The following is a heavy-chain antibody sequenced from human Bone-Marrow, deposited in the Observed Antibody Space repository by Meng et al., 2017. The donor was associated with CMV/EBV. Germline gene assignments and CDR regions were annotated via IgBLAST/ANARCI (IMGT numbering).Heavy chain of an antibody. CDR2: ISPYSGNT. CDR3: ARVRMGGSGNYYPLDY. D-gene: IGHD3-10*01. V-gene: IGHV1-18*04. Sequence: ASVKVSCKASGYTFTGYYMHWVRQAPGQGLEWMGWISPYSGNTNYAQKFQGRATLTTDTPTRTAYMVLRSLRSDDTAVYFCARVRMGGSGNYYPLDYWGQGTLVTVSS. J-gene: IGHJ4*02. CDR1: GYTFTGYY.